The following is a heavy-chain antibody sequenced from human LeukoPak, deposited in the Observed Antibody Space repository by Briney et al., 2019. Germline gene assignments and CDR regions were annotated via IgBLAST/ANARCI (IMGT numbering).Heavy chain of an antibody. Sequence: GGSLRLSCAASGFTFSSYGMHWVRQAPGKGLEWVAVISYDGSNKHYADSVKGRFTISRDNSKNTLYLQMNSLRAEDTAVYYCARDSYYYYMDVWGKGTTVTISS. CDR2: ISYDGSNK. J-gene: IGHJ6*03. V-gene: IGHV3-30*03. CDR1: GFTFSSYG. CDR3: ARDSYYYYMDV.